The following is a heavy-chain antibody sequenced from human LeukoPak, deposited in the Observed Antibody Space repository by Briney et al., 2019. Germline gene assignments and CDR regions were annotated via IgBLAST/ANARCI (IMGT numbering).Heavy chain of an antibody. CDR3: GRDHYHSGDYGMDV. V-gene: IGHV4-31*03. Sequence: PSETLSLTCTVSGGSISSGGYYWSWIRQHPGKGLEWIGYIYYSGSTYYDPSLKSRVTISVDTSKNQFSLKLSSVTAADTAVYYCGRDHYHSGDYGMDVWGQGTTATVSS. D-gene: IGHD3-10*01. CDR1: GGSISSGGYY. CDR2: IYYSGST. J-gene: IGHJ6*02.